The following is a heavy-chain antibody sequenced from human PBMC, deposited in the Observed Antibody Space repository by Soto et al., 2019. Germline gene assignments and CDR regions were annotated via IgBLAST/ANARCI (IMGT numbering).Heavy chain of an antibody. V-gene: IGHV3-30-3*01. CDR2: ISYDGSNK. J-gene: IGHJ6*02. D-gene: IGHD2-15*01. CDR3: VRPQLDFKVVVAAETYGMDV. CDR1: GFTFSSYA. Sequence: GGSLRLSCAASGFTFSSYAMHWVRQAPGKGLEWVAVISYDGSNKYYADSGKGRFTISRDNSKKTLYLQMNSLRAEDTAVYYCVRPQLDFKVVVAAETYGMDVWGQGTTVTVSS.